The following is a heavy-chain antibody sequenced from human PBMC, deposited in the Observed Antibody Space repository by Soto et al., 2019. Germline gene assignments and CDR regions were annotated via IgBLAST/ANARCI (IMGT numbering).Heavy chain of an antibody. Sequence: PSETLSLTCTVSGGSISSGGYYWSWIRQHPGKGLEWIGYIYYSGSTYYNPSLKSRVTISVDTSKNQFSLKLSSVTAADTAVYYCARANYDILTGEAAFMDVWGQGTTVTVSS. CDR2: IYYSGST. J-gene: IGHJ6*02. D-gene: IGHD3-9*01. CDR1: GGSISSGGYY. CDR3: ARANYDILTGEAAFMDV. V-gene: IGHV4-31*03.